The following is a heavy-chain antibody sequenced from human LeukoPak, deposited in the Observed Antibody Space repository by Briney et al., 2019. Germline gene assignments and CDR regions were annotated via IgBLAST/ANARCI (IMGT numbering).Heavy chain of an antibody. CDR1: GGTFSSYA. CDR3: ARYAYGYGYYFDY. V-gene: IGHV1-69*04. CDR2: IIPILGIA. J-gene: IGHJ4*02. Sequence: SVKVSCKASGGTFSSYAISWVRQAPGQGLEWMGRIIPILGIANYAQKFQGRVTITADKSTSTAYMELSSLRSEDTAVYYCARYAYGYGYYFDYWGRGTLVTVSS. D-gene: IGHD5-18*01.